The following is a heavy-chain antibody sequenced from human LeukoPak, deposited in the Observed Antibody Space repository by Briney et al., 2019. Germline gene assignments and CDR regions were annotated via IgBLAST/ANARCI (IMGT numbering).Heavy chain of an antibody. CDR2: IYYSGST. CDR1: GGSFSGYY. Sequence: SETLSLTCAVYGGSFSGYYWSWIRQPPGKGLEWIGYIYYSGSTNYNPSLKSRVTISVDTPKNQFSLKLSSVTAADTAVYYCAREGLYGDYVWSLDYWGQGTLVTVSS. V-gene: IGHV4-59*01. D-gene: IGHD4-17*01. J-gene: IGHJ4*02. CDR3: AREGLYGDYVWSLDY.